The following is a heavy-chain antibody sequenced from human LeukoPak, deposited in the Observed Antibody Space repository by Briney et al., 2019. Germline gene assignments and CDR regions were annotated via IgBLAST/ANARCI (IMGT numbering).Heavy chain of an antibody. V-gene: IGHV4-34*01. Sequence: SETLSLTCAVYGGSFSGYYWSWIRQPPGKGLEWIGEINHSGSTNYNPSLKSRVTISVDTSKNQFSLKLSSVTAADSAMYYCASLSSGAGFDVWGQGTVVTVSS. J-gene: IGHJ3*01. D-gene: IGHD3-22*01. CDR3: ASLSSGAGFDV. CDR1: GGSFSGYY. CDR2: INHSGST.